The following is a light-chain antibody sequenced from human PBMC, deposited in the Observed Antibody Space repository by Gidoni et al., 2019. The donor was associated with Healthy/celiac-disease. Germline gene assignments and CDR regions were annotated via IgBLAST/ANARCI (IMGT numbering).Light chain of an antibody. V-gene: IGKV1-8*01. Sequence: AIRRTQSPSSLSASTGDRVTITCRASQGISSYLAWYQQKPGKAPKLLIYAASTLQSGVPSRFSGSGSGTDFTHTISCLQSEDFATYYCQQYYSYPWTFGQGTKVEIK. CDR2: AAS. J-gene: IGKJ1*01. CDR3: QQYYSYPWT. CDR1: QGISSY.